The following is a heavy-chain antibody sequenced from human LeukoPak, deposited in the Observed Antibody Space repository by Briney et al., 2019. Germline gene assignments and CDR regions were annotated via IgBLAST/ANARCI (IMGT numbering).Heavy chain of an antibody. D-gene: IGHD5-18*01. CDR3: ARDLLSGYSYGYSDY. V-gene: IGHV3-11*04. Sequence: GGSLRLSCAASGFTFSDYYMTWIRQAPGKGLEWVSYTIMTGTTIYYADSVKGRFTISRDNANNSLDLQMNSLRAEDTAVYYCARDLLSGYSYGYSDYWGQGTLVTVSS. CDR2: TIMTGTTI. CDR1: GFTFSDYY. J-gene: IGHJ4*02.